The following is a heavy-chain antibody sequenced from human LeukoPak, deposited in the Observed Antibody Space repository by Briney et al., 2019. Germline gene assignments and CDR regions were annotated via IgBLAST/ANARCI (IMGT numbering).Heavy chain of an antibody. Sequence: ASVKVSCKASGYTFTSYAMHWVRQAPGQRLEWMGWINAGNGNTKYPQKFQGRVTITRDTSASTAYMELSSLRSEDTAVYYCARGDSSSWYSSYWGQGTLVTVSS. V-gene: IGHV1-3*01. CDR2: INAGNGNT. J-gene: IGHJ4*02. D-gene: IGHD6-13*01. CDR1: GYTFTSYA. CDR3: ARGDSSSWYSSY.